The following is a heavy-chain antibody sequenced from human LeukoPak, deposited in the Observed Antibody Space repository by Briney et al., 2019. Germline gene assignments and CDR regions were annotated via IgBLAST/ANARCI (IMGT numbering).Heavy chain of an antibody. CDR1: GFTLIDYN. V-gene: IGHV3-30*02. J-gene: IGHJ4*02. CDR3: ARGAAVALEL. CDR2: IRFDGTTE. Sequence: TGGSLRLSCGASGFTLIDYNMHWVRQAPGKGLEYVAFIRFDGTTEYYTDSVKGRFTMSRDKSKNTLYLQMNSLRGGDTAVYYCARGAAVALELWGQGTLVTVSS. D-gene: IGHD6-19*01.